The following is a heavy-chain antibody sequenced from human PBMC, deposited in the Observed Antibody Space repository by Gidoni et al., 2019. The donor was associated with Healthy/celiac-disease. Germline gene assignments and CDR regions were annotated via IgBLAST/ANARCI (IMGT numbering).Heavy chain of an antibody. CDR3: ARYNGLRPLDY. Sequence: QVQLVQSGAEAKTPGASVQVSCMASGYTFTSYYLHWVRQAPGQGLEWMGIINPSGGSTSYAQKFQGRVTMTRDTSSSTVYMELSSLRSEDTAVYYCARYNGLRPLDYWGQGTLVTVSS. CDR1: GYTFTSYY. D-gene: IGHD1-20*01. V-gene: IGHV1-46*01. CDR2: INPSGGST. J-gene: IGHJ4*02.